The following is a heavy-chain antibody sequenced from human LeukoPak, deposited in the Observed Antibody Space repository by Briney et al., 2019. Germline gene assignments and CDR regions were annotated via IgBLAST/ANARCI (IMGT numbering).Heavy chain of an antibody. CDR2: ISSSGTMI. V-gene: IGHV3-48*03. CDR1: GFTFSSFE. Sequence: GGSLRLSCAASGFTFSSFEMNWVRQAPGKGLEWISFISSSGTMIYYADSVRGRFTISRDNAKTSLYLQMHSPRAEDTAVYYCARGGTITWVEDYWGQGALVTVSS. J-gene: IGHJ4*02. CDR3: ARGGTITWVEDY. D-gene: IGHD3-16*01.